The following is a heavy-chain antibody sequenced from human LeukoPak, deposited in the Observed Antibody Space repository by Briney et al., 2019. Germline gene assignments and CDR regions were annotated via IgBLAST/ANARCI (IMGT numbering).Heavy chain of an antibody. J-gene: IGHJ4*02. V-gene: IGHV4-59*01. D-gene: IGHD1-26*01. CDR2: IYYSGST. CDR1: GGSISSYY. Sequence: KPSETLSLTCTVSGGSISSYYWSWIRQPPGKGLEWIGYIYYSGSTNYNPSLKSRVTISVDTSKNQFSLKLSSVTAADTAVYYCARDLLGGSFSDYWGQGTLVTVSS. CDR3: ARDLLGGSFSDY.